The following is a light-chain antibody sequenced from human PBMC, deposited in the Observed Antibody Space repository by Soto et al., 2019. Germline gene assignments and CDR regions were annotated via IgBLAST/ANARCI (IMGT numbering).Light chain of an antibody. CDR2: GAS. CDR3: QQYGSSPYT. Sequence: EVVLTQSPGTLSLSPGERATLSCRASQSVSSSHLAWYQQKPGQAPRLLIYGASKRATGISDRFSGSGSGTDFTLTISRLEPEDSAVYYCQQYGSSPYTFGQGIKLEIK. V-gene: IGKV3-20*01. J-gene: IGKJ2*01. CDR1: QSVSSSH.